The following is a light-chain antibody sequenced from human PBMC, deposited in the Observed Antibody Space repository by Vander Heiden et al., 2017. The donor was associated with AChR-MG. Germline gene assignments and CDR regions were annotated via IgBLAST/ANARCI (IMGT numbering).Light chain of an antibody. J-gene: IGKJ1*01. CDR1: QSIRSW. CDR2: KAS. Sequence: DIQMTQSPSTLSASVGDRVTITCRASQSIRSWLAWYQQKPGKAPKLLIYKASSLESGVPSRFSGSGSGTEFTITISSLQPDDFATYYCQQYNSYPGTFGQGTKVEIK. CDR3: QQYNSYPGT. V-gene: IGKV1-5*03.